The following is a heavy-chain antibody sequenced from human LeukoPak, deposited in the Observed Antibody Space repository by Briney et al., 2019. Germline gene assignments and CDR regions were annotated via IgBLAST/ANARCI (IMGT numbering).Heavy chain of an antibody. J-gene: IGHJ4*02. Sequence: PGGSLRLSCAASGFTFSSYSMNWVRQAPGKGLEWVSSISSSSSYIYYADSVKGRFTISRDTSKNSLYLQMNNLRTEDTALYYCANEKTLTFDYWGRGTQVTVSS. D-gene: IGHD3-9*01. V-gene: IGHV3-21*04. CDR1: GFTFSSYS. CDR3: ANEKTLTFDY. CDR2: ISSSSSYI.